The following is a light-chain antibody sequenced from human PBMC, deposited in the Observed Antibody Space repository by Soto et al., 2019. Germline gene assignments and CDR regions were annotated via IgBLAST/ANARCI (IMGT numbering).Light chain of an antibody. CDR2: GAS. V-gene: IGKV1D-16*01. CDR1: VGISNW. Sequence: DIQMTQSPSSVSASVVDRVTITCRASVGISNWLAWYQHKPGKAPKLLIYGASNLQSEVPLRFSGSGSGTDFTLTINNLQPDDLATYYCQQYNSYFQTFGQGTKVDI. J-gene: IGKJ1*01. CDR3: QQYNSYFQT.